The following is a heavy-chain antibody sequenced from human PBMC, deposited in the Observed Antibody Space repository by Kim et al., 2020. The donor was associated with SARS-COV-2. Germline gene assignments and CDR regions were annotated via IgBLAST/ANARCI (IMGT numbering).Heavy chain of an antibody. CDR2: STR. CDR3: ASLIAARSGY. Sequence: STRYYADSVKGRFTIARDNAKNSLYLQMNSLRAEDTAVYYCASLIAARSGYWGQGTLVTVSS. J-gene: IGHJ4*02. V-gene: IGHV3-48*03. D-gene: IGHD6-6*01.